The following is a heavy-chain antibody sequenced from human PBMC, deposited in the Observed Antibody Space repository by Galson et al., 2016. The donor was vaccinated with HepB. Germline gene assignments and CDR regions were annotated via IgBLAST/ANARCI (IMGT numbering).Heavy chain of an antibody. J-gene: IGHJ4*02. CDR1: GLTFSSYA. D-gene: IGHD3-10*01. V-gene: IGHV3-23*01. CDR3: ASHAASGSYSHYLPH. CDR2: ITDNGGNT. Sequence: SLRLSCAASGLTFSSYAMTWVRQAPGKGLEWVSTITDNGGNTYYADSVKGRFTISRDNSKNTLYLQMNSLRAEDTALYYCASHAASGSYSHYLPHWGQGTLVTVSS.